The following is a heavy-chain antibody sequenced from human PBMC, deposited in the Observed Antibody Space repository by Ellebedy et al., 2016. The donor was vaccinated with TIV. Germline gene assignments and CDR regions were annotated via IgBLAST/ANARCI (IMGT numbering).Heavy chain of an antibody. CDR1: GFTVSGTY. CDR2: IYDGGSA. D-gene: IGHD4-17*01. CDR3: TRVMTVTYTYGMDV. Sequence: PGGSLRLSCAASGFTVSGTYMSWVRQAPGKGLEWVSVIYDGGSAFYADSVRGRFTISRDNSNNMLYLQMNSLRAEDSAVYYCTRVMTVTYTYGMDVWGQGTTVTGSS. J-gene: IGHJ6*02. V-gene: IGHV3-66*01.